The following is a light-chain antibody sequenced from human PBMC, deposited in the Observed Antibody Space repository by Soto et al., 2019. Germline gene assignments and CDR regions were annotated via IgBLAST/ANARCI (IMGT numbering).Light chain of an antibody. CDR2: AVS. Sequence: QSALTQPASVSGSPGQSITISCSGTSSDVGAHNLVSWYQQHPGRAPKLMIYAVSNRPSGVSNRFSGSKSGNTASLTISGLQAEDEADYYCQSYDSSLRGVFGGGTQLTVL. CDR3: QSYDSSLRGV. V-gene: IGLV2-14*01. J-gene: IGLJ3*02. CDR1: SSDVGAHNL.